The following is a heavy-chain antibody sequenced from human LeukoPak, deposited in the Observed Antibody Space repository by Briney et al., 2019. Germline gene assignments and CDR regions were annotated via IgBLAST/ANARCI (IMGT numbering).Heavy chain of an antibody. V-gene: IGHV3-30-3*01. D-gene: IGHD6-19*01. Sequence: PGGSLRLSCVASGFTFSSYAMHWVRQAPGKGLEWVAAISFDGGNKYYADSVKGRFTISRDNSKDTLYLQMNSLRVEDTAVYCCARPSQWIGAFDIWGQGTMVTVSS. CDR3: ARPSQWIGAFDI. CDR1: GFTFSSYA. J-gene: IGHJ3*02. CDR2: ISFDGGNK.